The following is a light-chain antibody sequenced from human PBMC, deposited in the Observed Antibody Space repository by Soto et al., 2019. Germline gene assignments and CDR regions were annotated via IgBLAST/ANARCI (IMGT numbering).Light chain of an antibody. Sequence: SYELTQLPSVSVAPEKTATITCGGDNIGNKRVHWYRQKPGQAPVLVISYDSDRPSGIPERFSGSNSGNTATLTISRVEAWDEADYYCQVWDIMTDNYVFGTGTKLTVL. CDR1: NIGNKR. CDR3: QVWDIMTDNYV. J-gene: IGLJ1*01. V-gene: IGLV3-21*04. CDR2: YDS.